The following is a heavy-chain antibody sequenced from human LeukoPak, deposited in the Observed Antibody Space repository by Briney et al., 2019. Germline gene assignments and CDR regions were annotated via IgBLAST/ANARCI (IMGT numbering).Heavy chain of an antibody. Sequence: GASVKVSCKASGYTFSSYAISWVRQAPGQGLEWMGRIIPILGIANYAQKFQGRVTITADKSTSTAYMELSSLRSEDTAVYYCAEGGLTGFFDYWGQGTLVTVSS. V-gene: IGHV1-69*04. D-gene: IGHD3-9*01. CDR3: AEGGLTGFFDY. CDR1: GYTFSSYA. CDR2: IIPILGIA. J-gene: IGHJ4*02.